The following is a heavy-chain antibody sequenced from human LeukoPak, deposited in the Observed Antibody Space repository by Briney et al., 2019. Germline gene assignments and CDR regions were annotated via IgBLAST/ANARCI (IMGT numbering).Heavy chain of an antibody. CDR1: GYTFTSYY. Sequence: ASVKVSCKASGYTFTSYYMHWVRQAPGQGLEWMGWISAYNGNTNYAQKLQGRVTMTTDTSTSTAYMELRSLRSDDTAVYYCARYFNSAFDYWGQGTLVTVSS. D-gene: IGHD1-20*01. CDR3: ARYFNSAFDY. CDR2: ISAYNGNT. J-gene: IGHJ4*02. V-gene: IGHV1-18*04.